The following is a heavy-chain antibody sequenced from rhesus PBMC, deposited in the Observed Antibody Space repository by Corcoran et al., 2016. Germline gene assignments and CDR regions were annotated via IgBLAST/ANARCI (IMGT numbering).Heavy chain of an antibody. J-gene: IGHJ4*01. CDR3: AKDYLWADYTPDY. V-gene: IGHV3S43*01. Sequence: EVQLVESGGGLVQPGGSLRLSCAAPGFTSVNSDFISIRQAPGKGLEWVAYIGRGAHIYYSDPVKDGFTISRGDAKNTRWLQLSSMVVDDAAMYYCAKDYLWADYTPDYWGQGVLVTVSS. CDR2: IGRGAHI. D-gene: IGHD3-34*01. CDR1: GFTSVNSD.